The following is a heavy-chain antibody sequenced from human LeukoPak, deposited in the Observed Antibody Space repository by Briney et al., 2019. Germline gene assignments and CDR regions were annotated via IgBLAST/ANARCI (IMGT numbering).Heavy chain of an antibody. Sequence: SQTLSLTCTVSGGSITGFYWSWLRQAPGRKLEWIGDIFFSGSSTYNPSLKNRVSISVATSKNQFSLNLTSVAAADSAVYYCARDSGNRYCGDDGCAPIYFDFWGQGILVSVSS. CDR3: ARDSGNRYCGDDGCAPIYFDF. CDR1: GGSITGFY. J-gene: IGHJ4*02. V-gene: IGHV4-59*01. CDR2: IFFSGSS. D-gene: IGHD2-21*01.